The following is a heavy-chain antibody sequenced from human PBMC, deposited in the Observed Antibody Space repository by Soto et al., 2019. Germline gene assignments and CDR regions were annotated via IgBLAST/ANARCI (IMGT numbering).Heavy chain of an antibody. V-gene: IGHV3-23*01. J-gene: IGHJ4*02. CDR3: AKVTVVVAHFDY. Sequence: PWGSLRLSSAASGFTFSSYAMSWVRQAPGKGLEWVSAISGSGGSTYYADSVKGRFTISRDNSKNTLYLQMNSLRAEDTAVYYCAKVTVVVAHFDYWGQGTLVTVSS. CDR1: GFTFSSYA. CDR2: ISGSGGST. D-gene: IGHD2-15*01.